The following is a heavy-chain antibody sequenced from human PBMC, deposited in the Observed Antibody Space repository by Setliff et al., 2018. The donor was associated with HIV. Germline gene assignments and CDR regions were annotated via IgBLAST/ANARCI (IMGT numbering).Heavy chain of an antibody. D-gene: IGHD4-17*01. CDR2: IYYSGTT. CDR3: ARLTTMVTRDAIDF. V-gene: IGHV4-39*01. Sequence: SETLSLTCTLSGGSISTSSYYWGWIRQPPGKGLEWIGTIYYSGTTYYHPSLKSLVTISVDTSKMQFSLKLSSVTAADTAVYYCARLTTMVTRDAIDFWGQGTMVTVSS. CDR1: GGSISTSSYY. J-gene: IGHJ3*01.